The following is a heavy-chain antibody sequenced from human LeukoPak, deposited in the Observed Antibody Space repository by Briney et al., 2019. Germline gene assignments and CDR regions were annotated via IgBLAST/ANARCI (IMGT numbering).Heavy chain of an antibody. J-gene: IGHJ6*02. CDR1: GFTFSTYW. Sequence: GGSLRLSCAASGFTFSTYWMHWVRQAPGKGLEWVSSISSSSSDISYADSLKGRFTISRDNANNLLYVQMNSLRAEDTAVYFCAREMNDRELDFYYGMDVWGQGTTVTVSS. CDR3: AREMNDRELDFYYGMDV. D-gene: IGHD1-1*01. CDR2: ISSSSSDI. V-gene: IGHV3-21*01.